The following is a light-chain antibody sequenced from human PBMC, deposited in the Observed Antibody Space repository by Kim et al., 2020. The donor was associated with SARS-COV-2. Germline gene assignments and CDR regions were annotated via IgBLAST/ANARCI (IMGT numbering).Light chain of an antibody. V-gene: IGKV1-39*01. CDR1: QRIDNY. J-gene: IGKJ1*01. Sequence: SASVGDRVTITCRASQRIDNYLHWYQQTPGTAPNLLIYDASSLQSGVPSRFSGSGSGTDFTLTISSLPPEDFATYYCQQTYTSWTFGPGTKVDIK. CDR3: QQTYTSWT. CDR2: DAS.